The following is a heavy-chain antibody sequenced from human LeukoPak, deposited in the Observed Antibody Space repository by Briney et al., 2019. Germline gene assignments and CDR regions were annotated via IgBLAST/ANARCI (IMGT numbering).Heavy chain of an antibody. D-gene: IGHD1-26*01. V-gene: IGHV3-23*01. CDR3: AKGASGNYYIYFDY. CDR1: GFTFSTYA. J-gene: IGHJ4*02. CDR2: ISGSGGST. Sequence: GGSLRLSCAASGFTFSTYAMNWVRQSPGKGLEWVSGISGSGGSTYYADSVKGRFTISRDNSKNTLYLQVNSLRAEDTAIYYCAKGASGNYYIYFDYWVQGTVVTVSS.